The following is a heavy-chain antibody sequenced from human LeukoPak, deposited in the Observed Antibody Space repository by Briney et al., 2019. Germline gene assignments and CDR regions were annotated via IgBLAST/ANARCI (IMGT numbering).Heavy chain of an antibody. Sequence: PGRSLRLSCAASGFTFDDYAMHWVRQAPGKGLALVSGISCNTASIGYADSVKGRFTISRDNAKNSLYLQMNSLRAEDTALYYCAKDIAGAVAGRLGPGDAFDIWGQGTMVTVSS. J-gene: IGHJ3*02. CDR2: ISCNTASI. CDR3: AKDIAGAVAGRLGPGDAFDI. D-gene: IGHD6-19*01. CDR1: GFTFDDYA. V-gene: IGHV3-9*01.